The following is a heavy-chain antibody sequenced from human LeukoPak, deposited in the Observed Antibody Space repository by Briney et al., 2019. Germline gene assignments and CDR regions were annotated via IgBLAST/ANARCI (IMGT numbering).Heavy chain of an antibody. CDR3: ATANRSLAAAGHSNWYFDL. V-gene: IGHV1-24*01. CDR1: GYTLTELS. CDR2: FDPEEGET. D-gene: IGHD6-13*01. Sequence: ASVKVSCKVSGYTLTELSMHWVRQAPGKGLEWMGGFDPEEGETIYAQKFQGRVTMTEDTSTDTAYMELSSLRSEDTAVYYCATANRSLAAAGHSNWYFDLWGRGTLVTVSS. J-gene: IGHJ2*01.